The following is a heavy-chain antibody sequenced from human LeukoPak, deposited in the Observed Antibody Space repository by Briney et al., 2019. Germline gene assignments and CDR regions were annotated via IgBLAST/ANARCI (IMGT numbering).Heavy chain of an antibody. CDR3: ATAPGDTDSGYMDV. D-gene: IGHD7-27*01. CDR2: FDPEDGET. V-gene: IGHV1-24*01. CDR1: GYTLTELS. Sequence: ASVKVSCKVSGYTLTELSMHWVRQAPGKGLEWMGGFDPEDGETIYTQKFQGRVTMTEDTSTDTAYMELSSLRSEDTAVYYCATAPGDTDSGYMDVWGKGTTVTVSS. J-gene: IGHJ6*03.